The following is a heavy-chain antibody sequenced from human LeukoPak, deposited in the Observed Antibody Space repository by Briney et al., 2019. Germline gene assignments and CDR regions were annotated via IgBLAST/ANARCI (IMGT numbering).Heavy chain of an antibody. Sequence: PGGSLRLSCAASGFTFSRYWMHWVRQGPGTGLVWVSHTNTDGSSTSYADSVKGRFTISRDNAKNTVYLQMNSLRAEDTAVYYCARDLSSSSDYWGRGTLVTVSS. D-gene: IGHD6-6*01. CDR3: ARDLSSSSDY. J-gene: IGHJ4*02. CDR2: TNTDGSST. V-gene: IGHV3-74*01. CDR1: GFTFSRYW.